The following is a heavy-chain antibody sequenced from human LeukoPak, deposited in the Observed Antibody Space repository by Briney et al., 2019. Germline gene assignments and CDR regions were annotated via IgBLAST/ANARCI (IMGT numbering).Heavy chain of an antibody. D-gene: IGHD6-13*01. CDR1: GFSVSGYG. J-gene: IGHJ4*02. Sequence: PGGSLRLSCAVSGFSVSGYGMTWVRPAPGKGVEWVANIRQDGSEKHYVHSVKGRLTSSRDKAANSLLLQMNSLRVEDTAVYYCAREWQGGIAAAGTRIEGDYWGQGTLVAVSS. CDR2: IRQDGSEK. CDR3: AREWQGGIAAAGTRIEGDY. V-gene: IGHV3-7*01.